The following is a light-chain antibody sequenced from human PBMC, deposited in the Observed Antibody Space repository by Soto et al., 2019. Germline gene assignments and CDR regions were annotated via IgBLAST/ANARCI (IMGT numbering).Light chain of an antibody. Sequence: EIVLTQSPATLSVSPGERGTLSCRASESVTTYLAWYQQKPGQAPRLLVYDVSNRATGIPARFSGGGSGTDFTLTISNLEPEDFAVYYCQQRSDWPWTFGQVTKVAIK. J-gene: IGKJ1*01. CDR1: ESVTTY. CDR3: QQRSDWPWT. V-gene: IGKV3-11*01. CDR2: DVS.